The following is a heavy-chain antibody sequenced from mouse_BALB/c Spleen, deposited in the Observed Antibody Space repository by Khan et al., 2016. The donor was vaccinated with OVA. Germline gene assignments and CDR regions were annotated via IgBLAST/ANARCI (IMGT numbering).Heavy chain of an antibody. Sequence: QVQLQQSGAELVKAGASVKMSCKASGYTFTSYWMHWVKQRLGQGLEWFAETNPTNGRTYYHEKFKSKATLTVDKSSSTAYMLLSGPTFEDSAVYYCARIKKIVATYLDYWGQGTTLTVSS. J-gene: IGHJ2*01. CDR1: GYTFTSYW. D-gene: IGHD1-1*01. CDR3: ARIKKIVATYLDY. CDR2: TNPTNGRT. V-gene: IGHV1S81*02.